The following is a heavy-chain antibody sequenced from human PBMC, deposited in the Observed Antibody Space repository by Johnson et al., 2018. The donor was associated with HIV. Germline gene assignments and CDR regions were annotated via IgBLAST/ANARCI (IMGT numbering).Heavy chain of an antibody. V-gene: IGHV3-9*01. Sequence: VQLVESGGGLVQPGRSLRLSCAASGFTFDDYAMHWVRQAPGKGLEWVSGISRNSDKIGYADSVRGRFSISRDNAKNTLYLQMDSLRAEDTALYYCARAGQRYTLTTRPGSFDIWGQGTMVTVSS. J-gene: IGHJ3*02. D-gene: IGHD1-1*01. CDR3: ARAGQRYTLTTRPGSFDI. CDR1: GFTFDDYA. CDR2: ISRNSDKI.